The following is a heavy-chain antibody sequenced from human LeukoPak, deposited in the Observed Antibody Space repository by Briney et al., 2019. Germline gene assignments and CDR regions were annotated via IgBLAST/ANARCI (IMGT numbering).Heavy chain of an antibody. CDR3: AKDIVGGGDDY. CDR1: GFTFSTYW. V-gene: IGHV3-7*01. CDR2: IKEDGSEK. D-gene: IGHD2-21*02. J-gene: IGHJ4*02. Sequence: GGSLRLSCVGSGFTFSTYWMSWVRQAPGKGLEWVANIKEDGSEKDYVDSVKGRFTISRDNAKNSLYLQMNSLRVEDTAVYYCAKDIVGGGDDYWGQGTLVIVSS.